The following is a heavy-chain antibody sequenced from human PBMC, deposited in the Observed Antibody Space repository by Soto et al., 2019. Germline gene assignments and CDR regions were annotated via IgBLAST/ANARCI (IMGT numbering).Heavy chain of an antibody. V-gene: IGHV3-7*01. D-gene: IGHD3-3*01. CDR3: ARDGVTLGFDY. J-gene: IGHJ4*02. Sequence: EVQLVESGGGLVRPGGSLRLSCVASSFTFSTSWMTWVRQAPGKGLEWVAKIKEDGSEKYYGDSVKGRFTISRDNSKNSLYLQMSSLRAEDTAVYYCARDGVTLGFDYWGQGTLVTVSS. CDR2: IKEDGSEK. CDR1: SFTFSTSW.